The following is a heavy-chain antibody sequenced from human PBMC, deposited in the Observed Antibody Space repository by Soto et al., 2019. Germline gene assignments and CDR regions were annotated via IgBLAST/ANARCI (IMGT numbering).Heavy chain of an antibody. CDR2: IRSKAYGGTT. CDR3: TLAPFWSGYFGFDP. J-gene: IGHJ5*02. D-gene: IGHD3-3*01. V-gene: IGHV3-49*03. Sequence: GGSLRLSCTASGFTFGDYAMSWFRQAPGKGLEWVGFIRSKAYGGTTEYAASVKGRFTISRDDSKSIAYLQMNSLKTEDTAVYYCTLAPFWSGYFGFDPWGQGILVTVSS. CDR1: GFTFGDYA.